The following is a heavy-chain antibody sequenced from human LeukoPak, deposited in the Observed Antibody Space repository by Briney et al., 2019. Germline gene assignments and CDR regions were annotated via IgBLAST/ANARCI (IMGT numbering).Heavy chain of an antibody. Sequence: ASVKVSCKASGYTFTGYYMHWVRQAPGQGLEWMGWINPNSGGTNYAQKFQGRVTMTRDTSISTAHMELSRLRYDTALYYCARTGAYYSGMYYFDYWGQGTLVTVSS. CDR2: INPNSGGT. CDR3: ARTGAYYSGMYYFDY. D-gene: IGHD3-22*01. V-gene: IGHV1-2*02. CDR1: GYTFTGYY. J-gene: IGHJ4*02.